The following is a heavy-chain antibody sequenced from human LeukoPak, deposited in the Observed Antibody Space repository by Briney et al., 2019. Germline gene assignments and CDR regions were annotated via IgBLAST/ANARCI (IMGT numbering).Heavy chain of an antibody. Sequence: GGSLRLSCAASGFTFSNYALHWVRQAPGKGLEWVAVISYDGSNGYYADSVKGRFTISRDNSKNTLYLQMNSLRAEDTAVYYCARDERYCSGGTCYRSDAFDIWGQGTMVTVSS. D-gene: IGHD2-15*01. V-gene: IGHV3-30-3*01. CDR3: ARDERYCSGGTCYRSDAFDI. CDR2: ISYDGSNG. J-gene: IGHJ3*02. CDR1: GFTFSNYA.